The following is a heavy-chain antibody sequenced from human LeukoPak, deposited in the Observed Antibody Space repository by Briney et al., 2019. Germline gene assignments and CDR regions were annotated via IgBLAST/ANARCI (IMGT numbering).Heavy chain of an antibody. V-gene: IGHV1-69*05. D-gene: IGHD3-9*01. Sequence: SVKVSCKASGGTFTNYVISWVRQAPGQGLEWMGGIIPPFGTASYAQKFQGRVTITTDESTSTAYMELSSLRSEDTAVYYCGRGTLRYFDWFSSDWFDPWGQGTLVTVSS. CDR2: IIPPFGTA. CDR3: GRGTLRYFDWFSSDWFDP. CDR1: GGTFTNYV. J-gene: IGHJ5*02.